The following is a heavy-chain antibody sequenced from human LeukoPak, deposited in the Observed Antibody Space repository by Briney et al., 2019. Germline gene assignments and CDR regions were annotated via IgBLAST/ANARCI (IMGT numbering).Heavy chain of an antibody. V-gene: IGHV1-2*02. J-gene: IGHJ4*02. D-gene: IGHD3-10*01. CDR3: ARAVVRGVINLVDY. CDR2: INPNSGGT. CDR1: GYTFTGYY. Sequence: EASVKVSCKASGYTFTGYYMHWVRQAPGQGLEWMGWINPNSGGTNYAQKFQGRVTMTRDTSISTAYMELSRLRSDDTAVYYCARAVVRGVINLVDYWGQGTLVTVSS.